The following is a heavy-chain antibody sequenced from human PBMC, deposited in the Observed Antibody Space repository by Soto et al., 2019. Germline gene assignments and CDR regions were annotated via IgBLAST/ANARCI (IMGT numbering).Heavy chain of an antibody. J-gene: IGHJ2*01. CDR2: IYPGDPDT. CDR3: ARHISGCGGDCYHWYFDL. CDR1: GYSFSSYW. V-gene: IGHV5-51*01. Sequence: GESLKISCKGSGYSFSSYWIGWVRQMPGKGLEWMGIIYPGDPDTRYSPSFQGQVTISADKSISTAYLQWSSLKASDTAMYYCARHISGCGGDCYHWYFDLWGRGTLVTVSS. D-gene: IGHD2-21*01.